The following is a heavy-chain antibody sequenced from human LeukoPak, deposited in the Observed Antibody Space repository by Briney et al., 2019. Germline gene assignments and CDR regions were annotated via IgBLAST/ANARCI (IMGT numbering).Heavy chain of an antibody. Sequence: ASVKVSCKASGYTFTGYYIHWVRQAPGQGLEWLGWIYPYSGDTNYAQNFQGRVTMTRDTSISTAYMELSSLKSDDTAVYYCARDRNSGSSLDIWGQGTMLTVSS. CDR2: IYPYSGDT. CDR3: ARDRNSGSSLDI. CDR1: GYTFTGYY. V-gene: IGHV1-2*02. D-gene: IGHD6-6*01. J-gene: IGHJ3*02.